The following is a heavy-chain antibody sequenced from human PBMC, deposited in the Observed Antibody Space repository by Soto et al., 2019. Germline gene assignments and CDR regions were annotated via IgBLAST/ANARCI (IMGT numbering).Heavy chain of an antibody. CDR2: ISGHNGNT. V-gene: IGHV1-18*04. J-gene: IGHJ4*02. D-gene: IGHD3-22*01. Sequence: ASVNVSCKASGYSFTSYGISWVRQAPGQGPEWMGWISGHNGNTNHPQSLQGRVTMTTDTSRNTAYMELRSLRSDDTAVHYCARHRFNYYDDTVYYYFDYWGQGTLVTVSS. CDR3: ARHRFNYYDDTVYYYFDY. CDR1: GYSFTSYG.